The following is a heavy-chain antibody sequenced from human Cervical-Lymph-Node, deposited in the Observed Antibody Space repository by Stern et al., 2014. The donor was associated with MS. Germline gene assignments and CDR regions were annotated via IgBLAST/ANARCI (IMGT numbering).Heavy chain of an antibody. V-gene: IGHV1-69*01. CDR3: ATGEEYSSSIDY. CDR1: GGTFSNYD. J-gene: IGHJ4*02. CDR2: LIPLLGKS. D-gene: IGHD6-6*01. Sequence: VKLEESGAEVRKPGSSVKVSCQASGGTFSNYDISWVRQAPGQGLEWMGGLIPLLGKSKYGQKFQGRLTLTADESTSTAYMELSSLRSEDTAVYYCATGEEYSSSIDYWGQGTLVTVSS.